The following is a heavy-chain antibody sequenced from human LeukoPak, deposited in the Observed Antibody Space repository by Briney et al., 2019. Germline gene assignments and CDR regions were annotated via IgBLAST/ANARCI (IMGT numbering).Heavy chain of an antibody. CDR3: ARVGGHYRDYFEY. J-gene: IGHJ4*02. D-gene: IGHD3-22*01. CDR2: IYYSGST. Sequence: SQTLSLTCTVSGGSISSGGYYWSWIRQHPGKGLEWIGYIYYSGSTDYNPSLKSRITISVDTSKDQFSLKLSSVTAADTAVYYCARVGGHYRDYFEYWGQGTLVTVSS. CDR1: GGSISSGGYY. V-gene: IGHV4-31*03.